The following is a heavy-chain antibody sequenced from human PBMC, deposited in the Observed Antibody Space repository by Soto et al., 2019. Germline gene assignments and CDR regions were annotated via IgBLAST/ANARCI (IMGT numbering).Heavy chain of an antibody. D-gene: IGHD2-21*01. CDR3: ASVADY. Sequence: QVRLVESVGGVVEPGRSLRLSCVASGFTINRFGMEWVRQAPGKGLEWVALISSDGRNEYYSDSVKGRFTISRDMSKNTVYLQMNSLRVEDTAVYYCASVADYWGQGTLVTVSS. V-gene: IGHV3-30*03. CDR1: GFTINRFG. CDR2: ISSDGRNE. J-gene: IGHJ4*02.